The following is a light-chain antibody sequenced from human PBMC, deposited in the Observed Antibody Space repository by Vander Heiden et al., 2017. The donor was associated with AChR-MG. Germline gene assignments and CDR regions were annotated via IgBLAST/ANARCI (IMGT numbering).Light chain of an antibody. CDR1: SSDVGSYDL. V-gene: IGLV2-23*02. J-gene: IGLJ2*01. CDR2: EVS. CDR3: CSFAGSSTFL. Sequence: QSALTQPASMSGSPAQSIAISCTGTSSDVGSYDLVSWYQLHPGKVPKLIIYEVSKRPSGVSNRFSGSKSGNTASLTISGLQAEDEADYYCCSFAGSSTFLFGGGTNLTVL.